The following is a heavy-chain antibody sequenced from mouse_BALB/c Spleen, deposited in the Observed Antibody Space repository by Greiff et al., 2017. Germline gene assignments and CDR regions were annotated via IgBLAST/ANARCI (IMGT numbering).Heavy chain of an antibody. Sequence: QVQLKQSGAELVKPGASVKLSCKASGYTFTSYYMYWVKQRPGQGLEWIGEINPSNGGTNFNEKFKSKATLTVDKSSSTAYMQLSSLTSEDSAVYYCTRSGLRREFAYWGQGTLVTVSA. D-gene: IGHD2-2*01. CDR2: INPSNGGT. CDR1: GYTFTSYY. J-gene: IGHJ3*01. CDR3: TRSGLRREFAY. V-gene: IGHV1S81*02.